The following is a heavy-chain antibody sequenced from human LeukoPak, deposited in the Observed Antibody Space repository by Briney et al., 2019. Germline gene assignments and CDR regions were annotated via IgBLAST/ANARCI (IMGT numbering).Heavy chain of an antibody. CDR1: GFTFSSYW. V-gene: IGHV3-7*01. Sequence: GGSLRLSCAASGFTFSSYWMSWVRQAPGKGLEWVANIKQDGSEKYYVDSVKGRFTISRDNAKNSLYLQMNSLRAEDTAVYYCARDQEYYDFWSGYYYYGMDVWGQGTTVTVSS. CDR3: ARDQEYYDFWSGYYYYGMDV. CDR2: IKQDGSEK. J-gene: IGHJ6*02. D-gene: IGHD3-3*01.